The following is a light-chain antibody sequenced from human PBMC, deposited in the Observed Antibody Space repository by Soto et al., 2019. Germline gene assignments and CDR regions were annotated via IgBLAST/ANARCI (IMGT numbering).Light chain of an antibody. J-gene: IGKJ3*01. Sequence: EIVLTQSPATLSLSPGERATLSCRASQSVSSYLAWYQQKPGQAPRLLIYDASNRATGIPARFSGSGSGTGFTPTISSLEPEDFAVYYCQQRSNWPPGSTFGAGTNVDIK. CDR3: QQRSNWPPGST. CDR2: DAS. CDR1: QSVSSY. V-gene: IGKV3-11*01.